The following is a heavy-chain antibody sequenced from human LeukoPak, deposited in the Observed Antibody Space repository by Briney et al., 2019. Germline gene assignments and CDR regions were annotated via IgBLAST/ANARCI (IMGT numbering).Heavy chain of an antibody. CDR1: GFTFSIYA. J-gene: IGHJ3*02. V-gene: IGHV3-30*04. Sequence: GGSLRLSCAASGFTFSIYAIHWVRQAPGKGLEWVAGISNDGSKNYYTDSVKGRFTISRDNSKNTQYLQMNSLRDEDTAVYYCARDPLVRAVIGCAFDIWGQGTVVTVSS. D-gene: IGHD3-10*01. CDR3: ARDPLVRAVIGCAFDI. CDR2: ISNDGSKN.